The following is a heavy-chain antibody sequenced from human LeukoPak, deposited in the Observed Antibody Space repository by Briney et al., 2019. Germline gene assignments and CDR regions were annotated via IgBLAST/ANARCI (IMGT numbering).Heavy chain of an antibody. V-gene: IGHV4-30-2*01. Sequence: SDTLSLTCAVSGGSISSGGYSGSWIRQPPGRVLEGIGYMYHSGSTYYNPSLKSRVTISVDRSKDPFSLKLSSVPAADTAVYYCARTPDHYDSSGYLIPHAFDIWGQGTMVTVSS. J-gene: IGHJ3*02. CDR1: GGSISSGGYS. CDR3: ARTPDHYDSSGYLIPHAFDI. CDR2: MYHSGST. D-gene: IGHD3-22*01.